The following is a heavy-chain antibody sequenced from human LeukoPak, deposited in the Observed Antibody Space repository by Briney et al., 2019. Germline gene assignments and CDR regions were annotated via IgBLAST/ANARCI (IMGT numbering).Heavy chain of an antibody. CDR3: ARTAGSFTVFGVVTRAFDI. Sequence: SETLSLTCTVSGGSISSYYWSWIRQPPGKGLEWIGYIYYSGSTYYNPSLKSRVTMSLDSSKNKFSLKLSSVTAADTAFYYCARTAGSFTVFGVVTRAFDIWGQGTMVTVSS. CDR1: GGSISSYY. V-gene: IGHV4-59*01. D-gene: IGHD3-3*01. CDR2: IYYSGST. J-gene: IGHJ3*02.